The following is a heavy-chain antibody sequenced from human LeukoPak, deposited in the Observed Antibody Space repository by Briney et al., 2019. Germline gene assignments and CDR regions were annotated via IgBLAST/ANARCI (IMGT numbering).Heavy chain of an antibody. D-gene: IGHD6-13*01. CDR3: ARDSGTGYSSSWFDY. CDR2: IIPIFGTA. J-gene: IGHJ4*02. CDR1: GGTFSSYA. V-gene: IGHV1-69*13. Sequence: ASVKVSCKASGGTFSSYAISWVRQAPGQGLEWMGGIIPIFGTANYAQKFQGRVTITADESTSTAYMELSRLRSDDTAVYYCARDSGTGYSSSWFDYWGQGTLVTVSS.